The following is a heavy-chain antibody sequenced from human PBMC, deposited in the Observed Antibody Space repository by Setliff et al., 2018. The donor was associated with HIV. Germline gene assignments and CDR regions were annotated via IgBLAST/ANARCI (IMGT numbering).Heavy chain of an antibody. V-gene: IGHV4-4*07. CDR1: GGSISGYY. CDR3: ARVSKGDYGGNFDS. CDR2: IYPSGST. J-gene: IGHJ4*02. D-gene: IGHD4-17*01. Sequence: PSETLSLTCTVSGGSISGYYWSWIRQPAGKGLEWIGRIYPSGSTSYNPSLQSRVVMSVDTSKNQFSLRLISVTAADTAVYFCARVSKGDYGGNFDSWGQGTLVTVS.